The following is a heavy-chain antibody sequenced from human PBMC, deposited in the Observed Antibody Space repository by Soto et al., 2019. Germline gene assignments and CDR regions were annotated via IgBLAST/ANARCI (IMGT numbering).Heavy chain of an antibody. Sequence: EVQLVEPGGGLVQPGGSLRLSCAASGFTFSSYWMHWVRQAPGKGLVWVSRIDNAGSSVRYADSVKGRFTISRDNAKNTLYLQMNSLRAEDTAVYYCTRVSGSVSGMDVWGQGTTVTVSS. V-gene: IGHV3-74*01. J-gene: IGHJ6*02. CDR2: IDNAGSSV. CDR3: TRVSGSVSGMDV. D-gene: IGHD1-26*01. CDR1: GFTFSSYW.